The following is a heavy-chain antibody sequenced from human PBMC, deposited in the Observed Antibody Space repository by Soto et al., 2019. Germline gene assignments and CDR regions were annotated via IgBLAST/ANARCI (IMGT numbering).Heavy chain of an antibody. J-gene: IGHJ4*02. Sequence: QVQLEQSGSEVQKSGSSVKVSCKASGYSFSSHAMTWVRQAPGQGLEWMGGIIPVFGTPTYAQKFQGRLTISADKSTNTSSLELRSLRSEDTAVYYCARGGALSTSWYRGDGLDSWGQGTQVTVSS. D-gene: IGHD6-13*01. CDR1: GYSFSSHA. CDR3: ARGGALSTSWYRGDGLDS. V-gene: IGHV1-69*06. CDR2: IIPVFGTP.